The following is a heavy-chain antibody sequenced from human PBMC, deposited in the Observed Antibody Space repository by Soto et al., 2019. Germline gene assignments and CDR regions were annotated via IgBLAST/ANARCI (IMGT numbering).Heavy chain of an antibody. CDR1: GFTFSSYW. D-gene: IGHD1-1*01. CDR2: INQDGNED. V-gene: IGHV3-7*01. J-gene: IGHJ4*02. CDR3: ARTGDGHHDFLDY. Sequence: GSLSLSCAASGFTFSSYWMNWVRQAPGKGLEWVANINQDGNEDNLLDSVKGRFTISRDNAKNSLFLQMNSLRVDDTAVYYCARTGDGHHDFLDYWGRGALVTVSS.